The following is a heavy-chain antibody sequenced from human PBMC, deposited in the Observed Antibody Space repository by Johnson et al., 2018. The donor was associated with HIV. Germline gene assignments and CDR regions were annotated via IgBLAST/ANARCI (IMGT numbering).Heavy chain of an antibody. D-gene: IGHD5-12*01. CDR1: GFTVSSNY. V-gene: IGHV3-66*02. Sequence: VQLVESGGGLVQPGGSLRLSCAASGFTVSSNYMNWVRQAPGKGLEWVSVIYSGGSTYYADSVKGRFTISRDNSKNTLHLQMNSLRPEDTAVYYCARDRRLADAFDIWGQGTMVTVSS. CDR2: IYSGGST. CDR3: ARDRRLADAFDI. J-gene: IGHJ3*02.